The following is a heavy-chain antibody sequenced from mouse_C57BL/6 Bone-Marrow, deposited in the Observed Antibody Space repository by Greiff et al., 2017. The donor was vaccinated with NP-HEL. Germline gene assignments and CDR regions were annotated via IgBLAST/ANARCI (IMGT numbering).Heavy chain of an antibody. D-gene: IGHD1-1*01. CDR3: TGGLYYYGSSYYFDY. V-gene: IGHV6-3*01. Sequence: EVKLEESGGGLVQPGGSMKLSCVASGFTFSNYWMNWVRQSPEKGLEWVAQIRLKSDNYATHYAESVKGRFTISRDDSKSSVYLQMNNLRAEDTGIYYCTGGLYYYGSSYYFDYWGQGTTLTVSS. J-gene: IGHJ2*01. CDR2: IRLKSDNYAT. CDR1: GFTFSNYW.